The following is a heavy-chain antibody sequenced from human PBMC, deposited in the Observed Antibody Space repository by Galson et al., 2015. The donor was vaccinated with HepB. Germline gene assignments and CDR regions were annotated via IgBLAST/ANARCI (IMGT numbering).Heavy chain of an antibody. D-gene: IGHD6-19*01. V-gene: IGHV3-21*01. CDR3: AIPIAVAGSYYFDY. CDR1: GFTFSDYT. Sequence: SLRLSCAASGFTFSDYTMSWVRQAPGKGLEWVSSITSVGESTYYADLVKGRFTISRDNARNSLYLQMNSLGAEDTALFYCAIPIAVAGSYYFDYWGLGTLVTVSS. CDR2: ITSVGEST. J-gene: IGHJ4*02.